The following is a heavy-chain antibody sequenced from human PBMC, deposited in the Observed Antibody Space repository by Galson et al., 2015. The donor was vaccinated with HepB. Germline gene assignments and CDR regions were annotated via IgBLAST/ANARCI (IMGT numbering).Heavy chain of an antibody. Sequence: SLRLSCAASGFTFSQYWMTWVRQAPGKGLDWVANIKQDESEIYYADSVKGRFTISRDNAKNSLYLQMNSLRAEDTAVYYCGRAPWHIGNNHYYYAMDVWGQGTTVTVSS. CDR3: GRAPWHIGNNHYYYAMDV. CDR2: IKQDESEI. J-gene: IGHJ6*02. V-gene: IGHV3-7*03. D-gene: IGHD2-21*01. CDR1: GFTFSQYW.